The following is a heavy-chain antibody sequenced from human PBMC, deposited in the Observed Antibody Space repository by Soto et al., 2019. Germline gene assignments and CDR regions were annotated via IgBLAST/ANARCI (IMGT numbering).Heavy chain of an antibody. CDR2: IKSDGSWA. V-gene: IGHV3-74*01. CDR1: GFTFSSYC. Sequence: EVQLVESGGGLVQPGGSLRLSCTASGFTFSSYCMHWVRQAPGKGLEWVSRIKSDGSWALYADSMDGRLSISRENAKNRLYLQMISLRAEATAVYVRGDGVYYDGNGYLGRHRGQGTLVTVSS. J-gene: IGHJ4*02. CDR3: GDGVYYDGNGYLGRH. D-gene: IGHD3-22*01.